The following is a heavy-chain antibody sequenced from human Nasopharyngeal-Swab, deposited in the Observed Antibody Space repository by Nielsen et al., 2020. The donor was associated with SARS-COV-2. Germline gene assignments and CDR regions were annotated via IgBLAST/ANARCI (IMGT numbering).Heavy chain of an antibody. CDR1: GASLSYYY. CDR2: IYYSGSG. D-gene: IGHD2/OR15-2a*01. V-gene: IGHV4-59*08. Sequence: SETLSLTCTVSGASLSYYYWSWIRQPPGKGLEWIGYIYYSGSGDYNPSLKSRVTISVDTSKKQLSLKLRSVTAADTAVYYCARHHRSCNQQGICQTYFYYAVDVWGQGTTVTVSS. J-gene: IGHJ6*02. CDR3: ARHHRSCNQQGICQTYFYYAVDV.